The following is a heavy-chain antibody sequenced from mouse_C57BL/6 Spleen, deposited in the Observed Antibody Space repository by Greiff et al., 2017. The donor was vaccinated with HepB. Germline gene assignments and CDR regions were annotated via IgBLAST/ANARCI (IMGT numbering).Heavy chain of an antibody. CDR3: ARGVYSNSWFAY. J-gene: IGHJ3*01. CDR1: GYTFTDYY. V-gene: IGHV1-19*01. D-gene: IGHD2-5*01. Sequence: EVKLMESGPVLVKPGASVKMSCKASGYTFTDYYMNWVKQSHGKSLEWIGVINPYNGGTSYNQKFKGKATLTVDKSSSTAYMELNSLTSEDSAVYYCARGVYSNSWFAYWGQGTLVTVSA. CDR2: INPYNGGT.